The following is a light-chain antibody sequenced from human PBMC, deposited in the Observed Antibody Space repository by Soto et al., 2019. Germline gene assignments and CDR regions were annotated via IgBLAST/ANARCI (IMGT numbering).Light chain of an antibody. CDR2: DAS. V-gene: IGKV1-5*01. CDR1: QSIGRF. Sequence: DIQMTQSPSTLSASVGDRVTITCRASQSIGRFLAWYQHQPAKAPKLLIYDASTLESGVPSRFSGTGSGTEFTFSITSLQPEEFGTYYCQQCYMGWTFGQGTKVDFK. CDR3: QQCYMGWT. J-gene: IGKJ1*01.